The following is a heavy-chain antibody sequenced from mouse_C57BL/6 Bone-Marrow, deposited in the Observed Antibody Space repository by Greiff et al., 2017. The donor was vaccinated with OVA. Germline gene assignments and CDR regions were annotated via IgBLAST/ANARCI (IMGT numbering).Heavy chain of an antibody. CDR1: GFSLTSYG. J-gene: IGHJ4*01. CDR2: IWSGGST. Sequence: VKLVESGPGLVQPSQSLSITCTVSGFSLTSYGVHWVRQPPGKGLEWLGVIWSGGSTDYNAAFISRLSISKDNSKSQVFFKMNSLQADYTAVYYCAKKSGWGDYYAMDYWGQGASVTVSS. CDR3: AKKSGWGDYYAMDY. D-gene: IGHD2-3*01. V-gene: IGHV2-4*01.